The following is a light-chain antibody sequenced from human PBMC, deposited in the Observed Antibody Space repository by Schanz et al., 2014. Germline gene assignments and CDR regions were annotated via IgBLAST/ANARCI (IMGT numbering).Light chain of an antibody. CDR1: QSVSSN. Sequence: EIVMTQSPATLSMSPGEGATLSCRATQSVSSNLAWYQQKPGQAPRLLIYGASTRATGVPARFSGSGSGTEFTLTISSLQSEDFAVYYCQQYSNWPVTFGPGTKVDIK. J-gene: IGKJ3*01. CDR2: GAS. CDR3: QQYSNWPVT. V-gene: IGKV3-15*01.